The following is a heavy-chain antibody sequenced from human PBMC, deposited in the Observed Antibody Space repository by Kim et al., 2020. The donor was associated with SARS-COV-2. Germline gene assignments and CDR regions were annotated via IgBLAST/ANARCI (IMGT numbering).Heavy chain of an antibody. J-gene: IGHJ6*02. Sequence: SVKVSCKASGGTFSSYAISWVRQAPGQGLEWMGRIIPILGIANYAQKFQGRVTITADKSTSTAYMELSSLRSEDTAVYYCARDDHQSNGYNYDYYYYGMDVWGQGTTVTVSS. D-gene: IGHD5-12*01. V-gene: IGHV1-69*04. CDR2: IIPILGIA. CDR3: ARDDHQSNGYNYDYYYYGMDV. CDR1: GGTFSSYA.